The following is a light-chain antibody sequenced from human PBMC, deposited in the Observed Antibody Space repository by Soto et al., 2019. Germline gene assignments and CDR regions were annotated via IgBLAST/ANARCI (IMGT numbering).Light chain of an antibody. CDR2: DVS. J-gene: IGLJ1*01. CDR3: SSYTSSTFYV. Sequence: QPASVSGSPGQSITISCTGTSSDVGGYNSVSWFQQHPGKAPKLMIYDVSNRPSGVSNRFSGSKSGNTASLTISGLQAEDEADYYCSSYTSSTFYVFGTGTKLTVL. CDR1: SSDVGGYNS. V-gene: IGLV2-14*01.